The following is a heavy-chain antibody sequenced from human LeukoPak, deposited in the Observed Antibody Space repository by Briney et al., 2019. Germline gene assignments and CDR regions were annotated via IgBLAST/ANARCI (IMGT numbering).Heavy chain of an antibody. J-gene: IGHJ4*02. CDR2: ISGDGANE. D-gene: IGHD1-1*01. CDR3: AKRSGAPNNFDY. Sequence: GGSLRLSCATSGFTFDEHAMHWVRQVPGRGLEWVSLISGDGANEYYADSVKGRFTISRDNSRNSLFLQMNSLRTEDAALYFCAKRSGAPNNFDYWGQGVLVTVSS. CDR1: GFTFDEHA. V-gene: IGHV3-43*02.